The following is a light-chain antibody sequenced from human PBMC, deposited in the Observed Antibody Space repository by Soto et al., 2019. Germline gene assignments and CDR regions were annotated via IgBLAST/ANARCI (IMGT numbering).Light chain of an antibody. V-gene: IGKV1-39*01. CDR1: QSISSY. CDR2: AAS. Sequence: DIQMTQSPSYLSASVGDRVTITCRASQSISSYLSWYQQKPVKAPKLLIYAASSLQSGVPSGFSGRGAGQDSTLTISSLQPEDFATYYCQQSYTTLTFGGGTKVEIK. J-gene: IGKJ4*01. CDR3: QQSYTTLT.